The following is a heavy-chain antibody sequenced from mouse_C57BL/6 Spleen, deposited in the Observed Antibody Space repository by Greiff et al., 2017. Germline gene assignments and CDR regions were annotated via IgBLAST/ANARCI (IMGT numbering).Heavy chain of an antibody. CDR1: GYTFTSYG. V-gene: IGHV1-81*01. Sequence: VQLQQSGAELARPGASVKLSCKASGYTFTSYGISWVKQRTGQGLEWIGEIYPRSGNTYYNEKFKGKATLTADKSSSTAYMGLRSLTSEDSAVYFCARGGYYGSSYSYFDVWGTGTTVTVSS. CDR2: IYPRSGNT. J-gene: IGHJ1*03. D-gene: IGHD1-1*01. CDR3: ARGGYYGSSYSYFDV.